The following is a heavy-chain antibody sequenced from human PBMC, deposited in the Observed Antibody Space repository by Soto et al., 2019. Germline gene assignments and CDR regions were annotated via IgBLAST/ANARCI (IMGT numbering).Heavy chain of an antibody. Sequence: PGESLKISCKGSGYSFTSYWISWVRQMPGKGLEWMGRIDPSDSYTNYSPSFQGHVTISADKSISTAYLQWSSLKAPDTAMYYCASTPGGVRFLEWLPGSRYYYYGMDVWGQGTTVTVSS. V-gene: IGHV5-10-1*01. CDR3: ASTPGGVRFLEWLPGSRYYYYGMDV. CDR2: IDPSDSYT. D-gene: IGHD3-3*01. CDR1: GYSFTSYW. J-gene: IGHJ6*02.